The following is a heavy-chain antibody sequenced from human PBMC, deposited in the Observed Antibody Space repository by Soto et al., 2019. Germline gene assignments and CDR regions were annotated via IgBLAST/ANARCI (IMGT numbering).Heavy chain of an antibody. D-gene: IGHD5-18*01. V-gene: IGHV3-30-3*01. J-gene: IGHJ4*02. CDR3: ARDQDTATLWY. CDR1: GITFSSYA. Sequence: QVQLVESGGGVVQPGRSLRLSCAASGITFSSYAMHWVRQAPGKGLEWVAVISYDGSNKYYADSVKGRFTISRDNSKNTLYLQMNSLRAEDTAVYYCARDQDTATLWYWGQGTLVTVSS. CDR2: ISYDGSNK.